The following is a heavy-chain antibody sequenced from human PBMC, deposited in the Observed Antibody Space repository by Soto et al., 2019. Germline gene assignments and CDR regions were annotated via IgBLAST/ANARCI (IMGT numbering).Heavy chain of an antibody. D-gene: IGHD2-2*01. CDR1: GYTLTELS. V-gene: IGHV1-24*01. Sequence: ASVKVSCKVSGYTLTELSMHWVRQAPGKGLEWMGGFDPEDGETIYAQKFQGRVTMTEDTSTDTAYMGLSSLRSEDTAVYYCATVSRDIVLVPAAVYYYGMDVWGQGTTVTVSS. CDR3: ATVSRDIVLVPAAVYYYGMDV. CDR2: FDPEDGET. J-gene: IGHJ6*02.